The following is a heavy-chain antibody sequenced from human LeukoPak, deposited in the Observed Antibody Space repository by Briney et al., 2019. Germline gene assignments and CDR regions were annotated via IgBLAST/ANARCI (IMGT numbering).Heavy chain of an antibody. V-gene: IGHV4-30-4*01. CDR2: IYYSGST. CDR1: GGSISSGDYY. Sequence: SETLSLTCTVSGGSISSGDYYRSWIRQPPGKGLEWIGYIYYSGSTYYNPSLKSRVTISVDTSKNQFSLKLSSVTAADTAVYYCARGEGYSGYDPLPFDYWGQGTLVTVSS. CDR3: ARGEGYSGYDPLPFDY. J-gene: IGHJ4*02. D-gene: IGHD5-12*01.